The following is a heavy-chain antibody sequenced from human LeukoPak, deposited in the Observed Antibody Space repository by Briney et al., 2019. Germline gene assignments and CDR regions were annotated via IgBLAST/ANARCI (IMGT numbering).Heavy chain of an antibody. CDR3: ARRRDLGTRISDY. J-gene: IGHJ4*02. Sequence: ASVNVSCKTSGYTFTTYDINWVRQATGQGLEWMGWMNPNSGNTGYAQKFQGRVTMTRNTSISTAYMELSSLTSEDTAVYYCARRRDLGTRISDYWGQGTLVTVSS. D-gene: IGHD2-2*01. CDR2: MNPNSGNT. V-gene: IGHV1-8*01. CDR1: GYTFTTYD.